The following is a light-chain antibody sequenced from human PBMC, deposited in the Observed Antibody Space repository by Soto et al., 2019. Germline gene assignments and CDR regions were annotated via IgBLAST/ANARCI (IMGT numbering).Light chain of an antibody. CDR3: QQYDNLPTWT. Sequence: DVQMTQSPSSLSASVGDRVTITCQASRDISNFLNWVQQKPGKAPALLIFDASNLHSGVPSRFSGSGSGTDFTFTISSLQPEDIATYFCQQYDNLPTWTFGQGTKVDIK. V-gene: IGKV1-33*01. J-gene: IGKJ1*01. CDR1: RDISNF. CDR2: DAS.